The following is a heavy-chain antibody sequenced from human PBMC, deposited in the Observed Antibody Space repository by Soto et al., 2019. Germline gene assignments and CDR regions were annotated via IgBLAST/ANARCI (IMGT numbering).Heavy chain of an antibody. D-gene: IGHD6-13*01. Sequence: PSETLSLTCAVYGGSFSGYYWSWIRQPPGKGLEWIGEINHSGSTNYNPSLKSRVTISVDTSKTQFSLKLTSVTAADTAVYYCARALIAASGTGYYAMDVWGQGTTVTVSS. CDR1: GGSFSGYY. V-gene: IGHV4-34*01. CDR2: INHSGST. J-gene: IGHJ6*02. CDR3: ARALIAASGTGYYAMDV.